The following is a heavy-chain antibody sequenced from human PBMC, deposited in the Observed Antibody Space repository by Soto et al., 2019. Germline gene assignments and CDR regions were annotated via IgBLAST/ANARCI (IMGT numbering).Heavy chain of an antibody. D-gene: IGHD6-13*01. CDR1: GFTFSSYE. V-gene: IGHV3-48*03. Sequence: PGGSLRLSCAASGFTFSSYEMNWVRQAPGKGLEWASYISSSGSTIYYADSVKGRFTISRDNAKNSLYLQMNSLRAEDTAVYYCARVDSNALQYYFDYWGQGTLVTVSS. J-gene: IGHJ4*02. CDR2: ISSSGSTI. CDR3: ARVDSNALQYYFDY.